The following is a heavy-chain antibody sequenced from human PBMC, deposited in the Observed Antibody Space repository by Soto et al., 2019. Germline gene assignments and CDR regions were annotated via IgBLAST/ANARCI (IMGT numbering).Heavy chain of an antibody. J-gene: IGHJ4*02. CDR3: ARVYGRGDYFDF. V-gene: IGHV4-30-4*01. CDR1: GTTISSGDHY. Sequence: QVQLQESGPGLVKPSQTLSLTCTVSGTTISSGDHYWSWIRQAPGKGLEWIGYMYYTGKTYYNTSLQSGVTLSVDTSKNQFSLKMTSVTAADTAMYFCARVYGRGDYFDFWGRGTLVSVSS. D-gene: IGHD1-26*01. CDR2: MYYTGKT.